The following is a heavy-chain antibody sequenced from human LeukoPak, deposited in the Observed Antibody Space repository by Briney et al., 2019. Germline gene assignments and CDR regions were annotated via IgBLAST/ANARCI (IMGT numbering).Heavy chain of an antibody. CDR2: IYYSGST. J-gene: IGHJ1*01. CDR3: AREDYYDSSGYPEGYFQH. V-gene: IGHV4-59*12. CDR1: GGSISSYY. D-gene: IGHD3-22*01. Sequence: SETLSLTCTVYGGSISSYYWSWIRQPPGKGLEWIGYIYYSGSTNYNPSLKSRVTISVDTSKNQFSLKLSSVTAADTAVYYCAREDYYDSSGYPEGYFQHWGQGTLVTVSS.